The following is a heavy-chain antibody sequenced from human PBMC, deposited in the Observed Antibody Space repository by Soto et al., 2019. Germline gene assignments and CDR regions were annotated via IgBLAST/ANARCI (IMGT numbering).Heavy chain of an antibody. J-gene: IGHJ5*02. V-gene: IGHV3-23*01. D-gene: IGHD5-18*01. CDR2: ISGSGATT. CDR1: GFTFSVYA. Sequence: PGGSLRLSCAASGFTFSVYAMSWVRQSPGKGLEWVSAISGSGATTHYADSVKGRFTISRDNSKNTLYLQMNSLRAEDTAVYYCAKEGRRQLWPSFDPWGQGTLVTVSS. CDR3: AKEGRRQLWPSFDP.